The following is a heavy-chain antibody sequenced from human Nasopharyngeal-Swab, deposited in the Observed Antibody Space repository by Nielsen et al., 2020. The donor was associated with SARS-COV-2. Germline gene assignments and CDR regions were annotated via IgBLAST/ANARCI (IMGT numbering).Heavy chain of an antibody. D-gene: IGHD1-26*01. V-gene: IGHV3-30-3*01. J-gene: IGHJ4*02. CDR2: ISYDGSNK. Sequence: LSLTCAASGFTFSSYAMHWVRQAPGKGLEWVAVISYDGSNKYYADSVKGRFTTSRDNSKNTLYLQMNSLRAEDTAVYYCARGSGSYKEILFDYWGQGTLVTVSS. CDR1: GFTFSSYA. CDR3: ARGSGSYKEILFDY.